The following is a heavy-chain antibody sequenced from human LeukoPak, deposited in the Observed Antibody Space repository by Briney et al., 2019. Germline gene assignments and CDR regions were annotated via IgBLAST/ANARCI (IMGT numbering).Heavy chain of an antibody. V-gene: IGHV3-7*01. CDR3: ARSAYCGGDCSTGPFDI. CDR1: GFTFSNYW. Sequence: GGSLRLSCVASGFTFSNYWMSWVRQAPGKGLQWVANIKQDGSEIYYLDSVKGRFTISRDNAKNSLYLQMNSLRAEDTAVYYCARSAYCGGDCSTGPFDIWGQGTMVTVSS. J-gene: IGHJ3*02. D-gene: IGHD2-21*01. CDR2: IKQDGSEI.